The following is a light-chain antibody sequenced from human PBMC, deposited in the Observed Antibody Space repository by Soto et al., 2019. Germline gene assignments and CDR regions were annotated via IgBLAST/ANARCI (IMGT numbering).Light chain of an antibody. Sequence: DIQMTQSPSTLSASVGDRVTITCRASQSFSTWLAWYQQKPGKAPKLLIYKASSLESGVPSRFSGSGSGPEFTLTISSLQPDDFATYYCQQYHSYPHTFGGGTKVEIK. V-gene: IGKV1-5*03. CDR2: KAS. CDR1: QSFSTW. CDR3: QQYHSYPHT. J-gene: IGKJ4*01.